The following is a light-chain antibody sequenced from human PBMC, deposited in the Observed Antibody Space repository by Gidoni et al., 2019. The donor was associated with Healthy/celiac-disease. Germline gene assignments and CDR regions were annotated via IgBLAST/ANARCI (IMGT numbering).Light chain of an antibody. Sequence: ESVLTQSLAPLALSPGERATLCGRASQSVSSYLPWYQQKPGQTPMLLSYDASNRATGIPAMFSGSGARTDFTLSIRSLGPEDFAVYYGQQRSNWPPTWTFGQGTKVEIK. CDR3: QQRSNWPPTWT. CDR1: QSVSSY. CDR2: DAS. J-gene: IGKJ1*01. V-gene: IGKV3-11*01.